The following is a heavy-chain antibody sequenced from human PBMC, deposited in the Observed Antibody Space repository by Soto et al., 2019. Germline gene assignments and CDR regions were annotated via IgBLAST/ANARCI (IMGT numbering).Heavy chain of an antibody. CDR1: GYTFTSYG. D-gene: IGHD4-17*01. CDR3: ATAAPTYGGPFDI. CDR2: INTYNGNT. V-gene: IGHV1-18*01. J-gene: IGHJ3*02. Sequence: ASVKVSCKTSGYTFTSYGITWVRQAPGQGLEWMGWINTYNGNTNYEQNFQGRVTMTIDTSTSTAYMELSSLRSEDTAVYYCATAAPTYGGPFDIWGQGTMVTVSS.